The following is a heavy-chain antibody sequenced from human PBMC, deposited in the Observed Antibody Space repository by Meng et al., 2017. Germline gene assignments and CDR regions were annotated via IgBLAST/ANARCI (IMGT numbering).Heavy chain of an antibody. CDR2: ISGSGGST. D-gene: IGHD2-15*01. CDR3: AKEVIGVVVAATPVYFDY. CDR1: GFTFSSYS. J-gene: IGHJ4*02. V-gene: IGHV3-23*01. Sequence: GAALKISCAASGFTFSSYSMNWVRPAPGKGLEWVSAISGSGGSTYYADSVKGRFTISRDNSKTTLYLQMNSLRAEDTAVYYCAKEVIGVVVAATPVYFDYWGQGTLVTVSS.